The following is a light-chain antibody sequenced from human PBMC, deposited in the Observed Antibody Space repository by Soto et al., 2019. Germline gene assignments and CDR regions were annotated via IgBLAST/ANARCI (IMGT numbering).Light chain of an antibody. Sequence: EIVLTQSPGTLSLSPGERATLSCRASQSVSSSFLAWYQQKPGQAPRLLIYGASSRATGIPDRFSGSGSGTDFTLTIRRLEPEDVAVYYYQQYDSSPLTFGGGTKVEIK. J-gene: IGKJ4*01. CDR2: GAS. CDR1: QSVSSSF. V-gene: IGKV3-20*01. CDR3: QQYDSSPLT.